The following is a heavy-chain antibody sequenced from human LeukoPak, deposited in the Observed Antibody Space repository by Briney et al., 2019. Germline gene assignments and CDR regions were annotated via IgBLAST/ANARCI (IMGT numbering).Heavy chain of an antibody. J-gene: IGHJ4*02. V-gene: IGHV3-7*01. CDR1: GFTFSSYW. Sequence: GGSLRLSCPASGFTFSSYWMTWVRQAPGKGLEWVANIKQEGSEKYYVDSVKGRFTISRDNAKSSLYLQMDSLRAEDTAVYYCARAIGKSEGYWGQGTLVTVSS. CDR3: ARAIGKSEGY. CDR2: IKQEGSEK. D-gene: IGHD4-23*01.